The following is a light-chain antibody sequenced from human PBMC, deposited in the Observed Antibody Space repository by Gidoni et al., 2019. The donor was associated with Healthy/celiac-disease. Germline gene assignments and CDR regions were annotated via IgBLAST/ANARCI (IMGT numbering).Light chain of an antibody. CDR2: GAS. J-gene: IGKJ2*01. CDR1: QSVSSTY. Sequence: VLTQSPGTLSLSPGETATLSCSASQSVSSTYLAWYQQKPGQAPRLLIYGASSRATGIPDRFSGSGSGTDFTLTISRLEPEDFAVYYCQQYGSSPPYTFGQGTKLEIK. V-gene: IGKV3-20*01. CDR3: QQYGSSPPYT.